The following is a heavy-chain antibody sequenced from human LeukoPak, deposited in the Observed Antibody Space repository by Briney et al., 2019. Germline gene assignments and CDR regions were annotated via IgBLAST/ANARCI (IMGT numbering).Heavy chain of an antibody. D-gene: IGHD3-3*01. CDR3: ARLREIPVFGVVTKSTSYFDY. Sequence: GGSLRLSCAASGFTFTNYWMSWVRQAPGKGLELVANIKEDRSEKYYVDSVKGRFTISRDNAKNSLYLQMNSLRAEDTAVYYCARLREIPVFGVVTKSTSYFDYWGQGTLVTVSS. CDR1: GFTFTNYW. CDR2: IKEDRSEK. V-gene: IGHV3-7*01. J-gene: IGHJ4*02.